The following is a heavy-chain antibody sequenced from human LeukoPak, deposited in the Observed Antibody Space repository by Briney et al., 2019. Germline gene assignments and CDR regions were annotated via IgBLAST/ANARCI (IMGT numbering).Heavy chain of an antibody. J-gene: IGHJ6*02. V-gene: IGHV4-59*01. CDR3: ARDGYDFPYGAAYRMDV. Sequence: YPSETLSLTCTVSGGSISSYYWSWIRQPPGKGLEWIGYIYYSGSTNYNPSLKSRVTISVDTSKNQFSLKLSSVTAADTAVYYCARDGYDFPYGAAYRMDVWGQGTTVTVPS. CDR1: GGSISSYY. CDR2: IYYSGST. D-gene: IGHD3-3*01.